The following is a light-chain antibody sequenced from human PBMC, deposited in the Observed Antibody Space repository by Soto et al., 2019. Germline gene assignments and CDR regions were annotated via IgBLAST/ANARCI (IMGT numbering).Light chain of an antibody. J-gene: IGLJ3*02. CDR2: DVT. V-gene: IGLV2-11*01. CDR3: CSYPGSYTWL. CDR1: SSAVGDYNY. Sequence: QSVLTQPRSVSGSPGQSVTISCTRTSSAVGDYNYVSWYQQLPGKAPKLIIYDVTQRPSGVPDRFSGSKSGNTASLTVSGLQADDEADYYCCSYPGSYTWLFGGGTKVTVL.